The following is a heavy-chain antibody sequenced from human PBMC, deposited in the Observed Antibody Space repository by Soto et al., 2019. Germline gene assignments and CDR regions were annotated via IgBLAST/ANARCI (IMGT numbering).Heavy chain of an antibody. V-gene: IGHV3-7*01. D-gene: IGHD4-17*01. CDR2: IKQDGSEK. CDR3: ASQDYGDYYYYYMDV. J-gene: IGHJ6*03. Sequence: GGSLRLSCAASGFTFSSYWMSWVRQAPGKGLEWVANIKQDGSEKYYVDSVKGRFTISRDNAKNSLYLQMNSLRAEDTAVYYCASQDYGDYYYYYMDVWGKGTTVTVSS. CDR1: GFTFSSYW.